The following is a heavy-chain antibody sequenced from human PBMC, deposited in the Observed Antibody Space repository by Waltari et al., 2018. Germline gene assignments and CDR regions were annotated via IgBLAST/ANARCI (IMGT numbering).Heavy chain of an antibody. CDR2: ARNKANSYTT. J-gene: IGHJ3*02. D-gene: IGHD2-2*01. CDR3: ARLGYCSSTTCRHAFDI. V-gene: IGHV3-72*01. Sequence: EVQLVESGGGLVQPGGSLRLSCAATGFTFSDHYMDWVRQAPGKGLEWVGRARNKANSYTTEYAASVKGRFTGSRDDSKNSLYLQMNSLKIEDTAVYYCARLGYCSSTTCRHAFDIWGQGTMVTVSS. CDR1: GFTFSDHY.